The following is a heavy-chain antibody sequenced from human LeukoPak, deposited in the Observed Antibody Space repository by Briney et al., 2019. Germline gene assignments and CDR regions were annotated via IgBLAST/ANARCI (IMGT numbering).Heavy chain of an antibody. Sequence: SETLSLTCTVSGGSISSGGYYWSWIRQPPGKGLEWIVYIYYSGSTNYNPSLKSRVTISVDTSKNQFSLKLSSVTAADTAVYYCARSPPHYYDSSGYYYVSSYFDYWGQGTLVTVSS. CDR1: GGSISSGGYY. J-gene: IGHJ4*02. V-gene: IGHV4-61*08. CDR2: IYYSGST. D-gene: IGHD3-22*01. CDR3: ARSPPHYYDSSGYYYVSSYFDY.